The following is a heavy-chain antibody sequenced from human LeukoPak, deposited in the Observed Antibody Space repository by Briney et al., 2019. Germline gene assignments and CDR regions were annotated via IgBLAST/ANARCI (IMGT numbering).Heavy chain of an antibody. V-gene: IGHV1-8*01. CDR1: GYTFASYD. J-gene: IGHJ6*03. D-gene: IGHD2-15*01. CDR2: MNANSGNT. Sequence: ASVKVSCKASGYTFASYDINWVRQATGQGLEWMGWMNANSGNTGYAQKFQGRVTVTRNTAIGTAYMELSSLRSEDTAVYYCARRGSRYCSGGSCDALHYMDVWGKGTAVTVSS. CDR3: ARRGSRYCSGGSCDALHYMDV.